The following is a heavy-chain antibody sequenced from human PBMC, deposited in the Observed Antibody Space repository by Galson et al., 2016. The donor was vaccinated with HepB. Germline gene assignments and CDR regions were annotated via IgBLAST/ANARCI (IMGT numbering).Heavy chain of an antibody. CDR3: ARGHHYDSRGYYYPLDY. Sequence: SVKVSCKASGYTFTGYYMHWVRQAPGQGLEWMGWINPNSGGTSYAQKFQGRVTMTRDTSISTAYMELSRLRSDDTAAYYCARGHHYDSRGYYYPLDYWGQGTLVTVSS. CDR1: GYTFTGYY. J-gene: IGHJ4*02. D-gene: IGHD3-22*01. V-gene: IGHV1-2*02. CDR2: INPNSGGT.